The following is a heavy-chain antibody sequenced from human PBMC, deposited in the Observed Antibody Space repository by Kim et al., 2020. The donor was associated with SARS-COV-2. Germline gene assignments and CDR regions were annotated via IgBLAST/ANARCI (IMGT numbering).Heavy chain of an antibody. J-gene: IGHJ6*02. Sequence: GGSLRLSCAASGFTFSSYAMSWVRQAPGKGLEWVSAISGSGGSTYYADSVKGRFTISRDNSKNTLYLQMNSLRAEDTAVYYCAKDLDPYSGSYCVLCGYYGMDVWGQGTTVTVSS. CDR3: AKDLDPYSGSYCVLCGYYGMDV. D-gene: IGHD1-26*01. V-gene: IGHV3-23*01. CDR2: ISGSGGST. CDR1: GFTFSSYA.